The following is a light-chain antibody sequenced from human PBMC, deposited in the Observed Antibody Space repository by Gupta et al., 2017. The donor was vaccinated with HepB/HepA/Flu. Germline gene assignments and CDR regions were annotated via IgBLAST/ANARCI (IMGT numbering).Light chain of an antibody. J-gene: IGLJ2*01. Sequence: QSVLTQPPSASGTPGQRVTISCSGSRSNIGSNTVNWYQPFPGTAPKLLIYSNNQRPSVVPDRFSGSKSGTSVSLAISGLQSEDEADYYCAAWDDSLNGVLFGGGTKLTVL. V-gene: IGLV1-44*01. CDR1: RSNIGSNT. CDR2: SNN. CDR3: AAWDDSLNGVL.